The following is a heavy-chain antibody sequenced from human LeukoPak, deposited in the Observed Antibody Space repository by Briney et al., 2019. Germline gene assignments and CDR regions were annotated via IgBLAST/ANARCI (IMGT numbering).Heavy chain of an antibody. J-gene: IGHJ5*02. D-gene: IGHD1-1*01. CDR1: GGTFSNYA. V-gene: IGHV1-69*13. CDR2: IIPIFGTA. CDR3: ARSYNWKAPFDP. Sequence: ASVKVSRKASGGTFSNYAINWVRQAPGQGLEWMGGIIPIFGTANYAQKFQGRVTITADESTSTAYMELSSLRSEDTAVYYCARSYNWKAPFDPWGQGTLVTVSS.